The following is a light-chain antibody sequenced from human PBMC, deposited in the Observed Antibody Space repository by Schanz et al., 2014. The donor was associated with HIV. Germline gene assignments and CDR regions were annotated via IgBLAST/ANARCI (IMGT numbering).Light chain of an antibody. CDR2: GVF. V-gene: IGLV2-14*03. CDR1: NNDIGSYTY. Sequence: QSALTQPASVSGSPGQSITVSCTGTNNDIGSYTYVAWYQQHPGKAPKVVVYGVFDRPSGVSDHFSGSKSGNMAYLTISALQAEDEADYYCASYTTSHTFVFGTGTKLTVL. CDR3: ASYTTSHTFV. J-gene: IGLJ1*01.